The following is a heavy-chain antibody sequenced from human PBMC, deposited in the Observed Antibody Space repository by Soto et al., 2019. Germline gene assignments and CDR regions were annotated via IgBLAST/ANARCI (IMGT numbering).Heavy chain of an antibody. Sequence: QITLKESGPPRVKPTQTLTLTCTFSGFSLSTSGVGVGWIRQPPGKALERLALIYWDDDKRYSPSLKSRLTTHKDPSKHQLVLTTTNMDPVDTATYYCAPRAGLPCNWNGGCFDFWGQGALVTVSS. D-gene: IGHD1-1*01. J-gene: IGHJ4*02. V-gene: IGHV2-5*02. CDR2: IYWDDDK. CDR1: GFSLSTSGVG. CDR3: APRAGLPCNWNGGCFDF.